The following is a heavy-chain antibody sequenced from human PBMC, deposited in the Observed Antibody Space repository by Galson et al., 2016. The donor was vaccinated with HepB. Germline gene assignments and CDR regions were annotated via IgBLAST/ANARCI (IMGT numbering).Heavy chain of an antibody. CDR3: AKSYSSSWYPYFDY. CDR2: ISYDGSNQ. J-gene: IGHJ4*02. V-gene: IGHV3-30*18. Sequence: SLRLSCAASGFTFSSYDMHWVRQAPGKGLEWVAIISYDGSNQYYADSVKGRFTISRDNSNNTLYLQMNSLRAEDMARYYCAKSYSSSWYPYFDYWGQGTLVTVSS. D-gene: IGHD6-13*01. CDR1: GFTFSSYD.